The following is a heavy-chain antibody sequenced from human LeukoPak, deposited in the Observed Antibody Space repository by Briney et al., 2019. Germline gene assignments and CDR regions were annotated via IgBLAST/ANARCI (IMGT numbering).Heavy chain of an antibody. V-gene: IGHV5-51*01. CDR2: IYPDDSDT. Sequence: KHGESLKISCKGSGYSFNTYWIAWVRQTPGKGLEWMGIIYPDDSDTKYSPSFEGQVTISADKSVSTAYLQWSSLEASDTAMYYCARRGSPPVDFDYWGQGTLVTVSS. J-gene: IGHJ4*02. CDR3: ARRGSPPVDFDY. CDR1: GYSFNTYW.